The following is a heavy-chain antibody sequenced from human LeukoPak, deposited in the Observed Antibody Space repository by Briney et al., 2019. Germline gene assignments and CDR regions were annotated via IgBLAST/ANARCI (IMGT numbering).Heavy chain of an antibody. D-gene: IGHD6-19*01. V-gene: IGHV1-18*01. Sequence: GASVKVSCKASGYTFTSYGISWVRQAPGQGLEWMGWISAYNGNTNYAQKLQGRVTMTTDTSTSTAYMELRSLRSDDTAVYYCASRRLAGSGWSGEDYWGQGTLVTVSS. CDR3: ASRRLAGSGWSGEDY. J-gene: IGHJ4*02. CDR1: GYTFTSYG. CDR2: ISAYNGNT.